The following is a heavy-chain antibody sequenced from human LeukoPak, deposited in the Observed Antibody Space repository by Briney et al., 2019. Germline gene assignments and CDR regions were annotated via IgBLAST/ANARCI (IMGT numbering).Heavy chain of an antibody. CDR2: INHSGST. V-gene: IGHV4-34*01. CDR3: ARGAMVRGVRGDY. Sequence: SETLSVTCAVYGGSFSGYYWSWIRQPPGKGLEWIGEINHSGSTNYNPSLKSRVTISVDTSKNQFSLKLSSVTAADTAVYYCARGAMVRGVRGDYWGQGTLVTVSS. D-gene: IGHD3-10*01. J-gene: IGHJ4*02. CDR1: GGSFSGYY.